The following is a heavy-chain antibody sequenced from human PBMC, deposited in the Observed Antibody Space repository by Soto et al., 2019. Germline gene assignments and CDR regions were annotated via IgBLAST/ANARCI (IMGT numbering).Heavy chain of an antibody. D-gene: IGHD3-10*01. J-gene: IGHJ4*02. Sequence: SQTLSLTCAISGDSVSSNSAAWNWIRQSPSRGLEWLGRTYYRSKWYNDYAVSVKSRITINPDTSKNQFSLQLNSVTPEDTAVYYCARAPVFLWFGELLEYSFDYWGQGTLVTVSS. CDR1: GDSVSSNSAA. CDR3: ARAPVFLWFGELLEYSFDY. V-gene: IGHV6-1*01. CDR2: TYYRSKWYN.